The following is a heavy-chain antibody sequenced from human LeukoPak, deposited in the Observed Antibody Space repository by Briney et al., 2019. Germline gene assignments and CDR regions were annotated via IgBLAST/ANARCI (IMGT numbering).Heavy chain of an antibody. J-gene: IGHJ3*02. D-gene: IGHD2-21*01. Sequence: GGSLRLSCAASGFTFSASAMNWVRQAPGKGLEWVSSISGSGGSTYYADSVKGRFTISRDNSKNTQYLQMTSLRVEDTAVYYCARDESGDNDAFDIWGQGTMVTVSS. CDR2: ISGSGGST. CDR3: ARDESGDNDAFDI. CDR1: GFTFSASA. V-gene: IGHV3-23*01.